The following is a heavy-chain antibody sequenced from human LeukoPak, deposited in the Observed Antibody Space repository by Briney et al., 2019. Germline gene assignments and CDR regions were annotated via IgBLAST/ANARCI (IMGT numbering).Heavy chain of an antibody. CDR2: IRTKANSYAT. CDR3: TRQLDWGIRWYGKDV. V-gene: IGHV3-73*01. D-gene: IGHD3-9*01. CDR1: GFTYSGSA. Sequence: PGGSLRLSCAASGFTYSGSAMHWVRRASGKGLEWVGRIRTKANSYATAYVASVKGRFTISRDDSKNTAYLQMNSLKTEDTAVYYCTRQLDWGIRWYGKDVRGQGTTVTVSS. J-gene: IGHJ6*02.